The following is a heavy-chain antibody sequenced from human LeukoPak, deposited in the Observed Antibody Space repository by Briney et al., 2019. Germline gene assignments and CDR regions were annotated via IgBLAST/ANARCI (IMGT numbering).Heavy chain of an antibody. Sequence: GGSLRLSCAASGFTFSSYSMNWVRQAPGKGLEWVSSISSSSSYIYYADSVKGRFTISRDNAKNSLYLQMNSLRAEDTAVYYCARNARITMVQGAPYYMDVWGKGTTVTVSS. J-gene: IGHJ6*03. V-gene: IGHV3-21*01. D-gene: IGHD3-10*01. CDR3: ARNARITMVQGAPYYMDV. CDR1: GFTFSSYS. CDR2: ISSSSSYI.